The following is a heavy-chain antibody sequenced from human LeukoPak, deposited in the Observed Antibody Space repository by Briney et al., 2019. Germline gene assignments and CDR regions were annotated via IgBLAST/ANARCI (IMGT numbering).Heavy chain of an antibody. V-gene: IGHV3-21*01. CDR1: GFTFSSYS. Sequence: GGPLRLSCAASGFTFSSYSMNWVRQAPGEGLEWVSSISSSSSYIYYADSVKGRFTISRDNAKNSLYLQMNSLRAEDTAVYYCARDLDLGYCSGGSCPGFDYWGQGTLVTVSS. CDR3: ARDLDLGYCSGGSCPGFDY. J-gene: IGHJ4*02. D-gene: IGHD2-15*01. CDR2: ISSSSSYI.